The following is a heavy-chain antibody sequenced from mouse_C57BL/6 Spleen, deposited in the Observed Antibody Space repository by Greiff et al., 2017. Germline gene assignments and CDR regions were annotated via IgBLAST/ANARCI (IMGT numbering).Heavy chain of an antibody. CDR2: ISSGSSTI. V-gene: IGHV5-17*01. CDR3: ARGLH. Sequence: DVMLVESGGGLVKPGGSLKLSCAASGFTFSDYGMHWVRQAPEKGLEWVAYISSGSSTIYYADTVKGRFTISRDNAKNTLFLQMTSLRSEDTAMYYCARGLHWGQGTLVTVSA. J-gene: IGHJ3*01. CDR1: GFTFSDYG. D-gene: IGHD3-1*01.